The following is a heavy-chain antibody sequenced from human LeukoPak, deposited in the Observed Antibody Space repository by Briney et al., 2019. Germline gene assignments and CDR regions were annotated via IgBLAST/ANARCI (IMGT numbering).Heavy chain of an antibody. CDR2: ITNDGSST. Sequence: GGSLRLSCAASGLTFSSHWMHWVRQAPGKGLVWVSRITNDGSSTTYADSVKGRFTISRDNAKNMLYLQVNSLRAEDTAVYYCARDVDSSSWSMYYYYGMDVWGQGTTVTVSS. J-gene: IGHJ6*02. CDR3: ARDVDSSSWSMYYYYGMDV. V-gene: IGHV3-74*01. CDR1: GLTFSSHW. D-gene: IGHD6-13*01.